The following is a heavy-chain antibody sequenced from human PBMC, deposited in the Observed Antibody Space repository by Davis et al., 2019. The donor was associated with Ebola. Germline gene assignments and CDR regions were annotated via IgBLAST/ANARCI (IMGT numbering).Heavy chain of an antibody. D-gene: IGHD2-15*01. Sequence: GESLKISCAASGFTFSSYWMSWVRQAPGKGLEWVANIKQDGSEKYYVDSVKGRITISRDNAKNSLYLQMNSLRAEDTAVYYCARGPPKDVVVVVVAADYWGQGTLVTVSS. J-gene: IGHJ4*02. CDR1: GFTFSSYW. CDR2: IKQDGSEK. V-gene: IGHV3-7*01. CDR3: ARGPPKDVVVVVVAADY.